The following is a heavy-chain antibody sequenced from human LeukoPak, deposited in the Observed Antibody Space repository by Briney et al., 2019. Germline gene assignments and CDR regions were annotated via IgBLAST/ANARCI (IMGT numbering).Heavy chain of an antibody. CDR1: GGSISSYY. CDR2: IYYSGST. Sequence: SETLSLTCTVSGGSISSYYWSWIRQPPGEGLEWIGYIYYSGSTNYNPSLKSRVTISVDTSKNQFSLKLSSVTAADTAVYYCARGKWHYYFDYWGQGTLVTVSS. CDR3: ARGKWHYYFDY. J-gene: IGHJ4*02. D-gene: IGHD5-12*01. V-gene: IGHV4-59*01.